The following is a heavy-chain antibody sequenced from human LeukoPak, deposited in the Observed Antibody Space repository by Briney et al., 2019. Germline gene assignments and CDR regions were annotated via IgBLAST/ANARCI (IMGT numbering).Heavy chain of an antibody. D-gene: IGHD3/OR15-3a*01. CDR1: GFTFNNAW. V-gene: IGHV3-15*01. Sequence: GGSLRLSCAASGFTFNNAWMSWVRQAPGKGLEGVGRIKSKTEGGTRDFAAPVKGRFIISRDDSKNTVYLQMNSLKTEDTAVYYCATGTGRSDFDYWGQGTLVTVSS. CDR2: IKSKTEGGTR. J-gene: IGHJ4*02. CDR3: ATGTGRSDFDY.